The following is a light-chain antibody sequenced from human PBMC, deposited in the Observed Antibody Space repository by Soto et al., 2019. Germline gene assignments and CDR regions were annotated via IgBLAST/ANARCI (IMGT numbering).Light chain of an antibody. CDR3: QQYDKWPET. CDR1: QSVSTH. Sequence: EVGMTQSPATLSVSPGERATLSCRASQSVSTHLAWYQQKPGQAPRLLIYGASGRATAIPARFSGSGSGTEFTLTISTLQPEDCAVYYCQQYDKWPETFGQGTKVDIK. V-gene: IGKV3D-15*01. J-gene: IGKJ1*01. CDR2: GAS.